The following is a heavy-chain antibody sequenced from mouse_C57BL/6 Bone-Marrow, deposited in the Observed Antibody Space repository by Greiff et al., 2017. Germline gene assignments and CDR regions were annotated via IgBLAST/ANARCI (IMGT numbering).Heavy chain of an antibody. CDR3: ARGGTTVVAH. Sequence: VKLQQPGAELVRPGTSVKLSCKASGYTFTSYWMHWVKQRPGQGLEWIGVIDPSDSYTNYNQKFKGKATLTVDTSSSTAYMQLSSLTSEDSAVYYCARGGTTVVAHWGQGTSVTVSS. CDR2: IDPSDSYT. J-gene: IGHJ4*01. D-gene: IGHD1-1*01. V-gene: IGHV1-59*01. CDR1: GYTFTSYW.